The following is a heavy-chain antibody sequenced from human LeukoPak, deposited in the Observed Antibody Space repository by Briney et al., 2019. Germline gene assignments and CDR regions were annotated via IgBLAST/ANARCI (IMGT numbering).Heavy chain of an antibody. CDR1: GFTFSYYA. V-gene: IGHV3-30*18. CDR3: AKDRSPTGSYYGMDV. J-gene: IGHJ6*02. D-gene: IGHD1-1*01. Sequence: GGSLRLSCAASGFTFSYYAMRWVRQAPGKGLEWVAVISNDGSKRFYIDSVKGRFTVSSDKSTDTLYLQMNSLRPEDTAVYYCAKDRSPTGSYYGMDVWGQGTTVIVSS. CDR2: ISNDGSKR.